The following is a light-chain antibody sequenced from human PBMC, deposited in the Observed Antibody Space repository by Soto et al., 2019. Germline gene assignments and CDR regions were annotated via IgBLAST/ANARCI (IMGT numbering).Light chain of an antibody. CDR2: GAS. Sequence: EIVLTQSPGTLSLSPGERATLSCRASQSVSNNYLAWYQQKPGQAPRLLIYGASNRATGIPDRFSGSGSGTVFVLTISRLEPEDFAEYYCQQYGSSGTFGQGTKVEIK. CDR1: QSVSNNY. V-gene: IGKV3-20*01. J-gene: IGKJ1*01. CDR3: QQYGSSGT.